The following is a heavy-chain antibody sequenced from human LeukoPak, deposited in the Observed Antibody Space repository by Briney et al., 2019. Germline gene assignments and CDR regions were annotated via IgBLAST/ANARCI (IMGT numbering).Heavy chain of an antibody. CDR1: GFTFSSYA. D-gene: IGHD3-10*01. V-gene: IGHV3-30*04. J-gene: IGHJ4*02. Sequence: PGGSLRLSCAASGFTFSSYAMHWVRQAPGKGLEWVAVISYDGSNKYYADSVKGRFTISRDNSKNTLYLQMNSLRAEDTAVYYCARERDGSGSPDFDYWGQGTLVTVSS. CDR3: ARERDGSGSPDFDY. CDR2: ISYDGSNK.